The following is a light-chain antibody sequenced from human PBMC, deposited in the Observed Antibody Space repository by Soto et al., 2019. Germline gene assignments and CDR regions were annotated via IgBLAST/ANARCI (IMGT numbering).Light chain of an antibody. Sequence: EIVLTQSPGTLSLSPGERATLSCRASQSVSSGYLAWYQQKPGQAPRLLMYGASSRATGLPDRFSGSGSGTDFTLTISRLEPEDFAVYYCQQYGSSPLTFGGGTKVEIK. CDR3: QQYGSSPLT. J-gene: IGKJ4*01. CDR1: QSVSSGY. V-gene: IGKV3-20*01. CDR2: GAS.